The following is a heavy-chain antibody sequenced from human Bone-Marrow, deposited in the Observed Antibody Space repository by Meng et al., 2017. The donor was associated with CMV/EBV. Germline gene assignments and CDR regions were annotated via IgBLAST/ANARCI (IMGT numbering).Heavy chain of an antibody. Sequence: SISSSSWWSWVRQPPGKGLEWIGEIYHSGSTNYNPSRKSRVTISVDKSKNQFSLKLSSVTAADTAVYYCARRTSRGTMIVVVTPFDYWGQGTLVTVSS. CDR3: ARRTSRGTMIVVVTPFDY. V-gene: IGHV4-4*02. D-gene: IGHD3-22*01. CDR1: SISSSSW. CDR2: IYHSGST. J-gene: IGHJ4*02.